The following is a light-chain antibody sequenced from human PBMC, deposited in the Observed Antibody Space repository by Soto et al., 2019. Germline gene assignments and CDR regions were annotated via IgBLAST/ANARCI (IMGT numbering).Light chain of an antibody. CDR1: QDISVC. CDR2: SAS. CDR3: QKFNTAPLT. V-gene: IGKV1-27*01. Sequence: DIQMTQSPSSLSASVGDRATITCRASQDISVCLAWYQQKPGKVPTLLIYSASTLQSGVPSRFSGSGSGTDFTLTISSLQPEDVATYYYQKFNTAPLTFGQGTRLEIK. J-gene: IGKJ5*01.